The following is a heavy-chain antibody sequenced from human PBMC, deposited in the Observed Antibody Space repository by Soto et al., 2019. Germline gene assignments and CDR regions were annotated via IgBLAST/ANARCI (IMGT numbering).Heavy chain of an antibody. Sequence: GGSLRLSCAASGFTVSSNYMSWVRQAPGKGLEWVSVIYSGGSTYYADSVKGRFTISRDNSKNTLYLQMNSLRAEDTAVYYCARENLTTGYNWFDPWGQGTLVTVSS. D-gene: IGHD4-17*01. V-gene: IGHV3-66*01. CDR2: IYSGGST. CDR3: ARENLTTGYNWFDP. CDR1: GFTVSSNY. J-gene: IGHJ5*02.